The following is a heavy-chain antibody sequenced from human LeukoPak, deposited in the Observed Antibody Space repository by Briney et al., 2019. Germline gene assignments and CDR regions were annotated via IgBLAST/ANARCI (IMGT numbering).Heavy chain of an antibody. Sequence: SETLSLTCTVSGYSISSGYYWGWIRQPPGKGLEWIGSIFHSGSTNYNPSLKSRVTISVDTSKNQFSLKLSSVTAADTAVYYCARWEGGYCSGGSCYQNAFDYWGQGTLVTVSS. CDR3: ARWEGGYCSGGSCYQNAFDY. CDR1: GYSISSGYY. D-gene: IGHD2-15*01. J-gene: IGHJ4*02. CDR2: IFHSGST. V-gene: IGHV4-38-2*02.